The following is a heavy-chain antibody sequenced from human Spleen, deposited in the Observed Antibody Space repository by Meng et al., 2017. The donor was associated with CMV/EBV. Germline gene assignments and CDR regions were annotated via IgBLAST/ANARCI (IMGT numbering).Heavy chain of an antibody. D-gene: IGHD3-9*01. CDR1: GFTFSNYG. CDR2: ITSSGGST. Sequence: GESLKISCAASGFTFSNYGMEWVRQAPGKGLEWVSSITSSGGSTYYADSVRGRFTISRDNSKSTLYLQMNSLRADDTAVYYCAKDALPRPDATGYLGCTDVWGQGTTVTVSS. V-gene: IGHV3-NL1*01. CDR3: AKDALPRPDATGYLGCTDV. J-gene: IGHJ6*02.